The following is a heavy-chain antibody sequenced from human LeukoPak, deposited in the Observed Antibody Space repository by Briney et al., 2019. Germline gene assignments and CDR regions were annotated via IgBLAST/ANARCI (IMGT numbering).Heavy chain of an antibody. CDR1: GFTVSSKY. CDR2: IYSAGST. V-gene: IGHV3-66*01. CDR3: VKDDVYYYDTNSYPH. Sequence: GGSLRLSCAASGFTVSSKYMSWVRQAPGKGLEWVSVIYSAGSTYDADSVKGRFTISRDNSKNTLYLQMSSLRAEDTAVYYCVKDDVYYYDTNSYPHWGQGTLVTVSS. J-gene: IGHJ4*02. D-gene: IGHD3-22*01.